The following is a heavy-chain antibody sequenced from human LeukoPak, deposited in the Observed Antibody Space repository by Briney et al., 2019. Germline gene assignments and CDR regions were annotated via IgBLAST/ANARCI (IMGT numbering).Heavy chain of an antibody. CDR1: GGCVSSGSYF. J-gene: IGHJ6*02. D-gene: IGHD3/OR15-3a*01. CDR2: IYYSGST. CDR3: ARVGWTNYYYYGMDV. V-gene: IGHV4-61*01. Sequence: SETLSLTCTVSGGCVSSGSYFRSWIRQPPGRGLEWVGCIYYSGSTNYNPSLKSRVTISVDTSKTQFSLKLRSVTAADTAVYYCARVGWTNYYYYGMDVWGQGTTVTVSS.